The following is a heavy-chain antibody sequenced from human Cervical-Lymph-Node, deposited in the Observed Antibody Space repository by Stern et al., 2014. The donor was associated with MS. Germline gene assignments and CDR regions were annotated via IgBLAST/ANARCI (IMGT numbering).Heavy chain of an antibody. J-gene: IGHJ4*02. V-gene: IGHV3-9*01. CDR3: AKDTYYYGSGSETAIDY. CDR2: ISWNSGSI. CDR1: GFTFDDYA. D-gene: IGHD3-10*01. Sequence: EVQLVESGGGLVQPGRSLRLSCAASGFTFDDYAMHWVRPAPGKGLEWVSGISWNSGSIGYADSVKGRFTISRDNAKNSLYLQMNSLRAEDTALYYCAKDTYYYGSGSETAIDYWGQGTLVTVSS.